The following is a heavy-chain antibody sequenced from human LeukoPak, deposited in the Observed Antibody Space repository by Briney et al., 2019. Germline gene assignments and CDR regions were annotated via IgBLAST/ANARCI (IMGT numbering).Heavy chain of an antibody. CDR3: AKFIDSGTNDWFDP. V-gene: IGHV3-66*01. J-gene: IGHJ5*02. CDR1: GFTVSSNY. Sequence: GGSLRLSCAASGFTVSSNYMSWVRQAPGKGLEWVSVIYSGGSTYYADSVKGRFTISRDNSKNTLYLQMNSLRAEDTAVYYCAKFIDSGTNDWFDPWGQGTLVTVSS. CDR2: IYSGGST. D-gene: IGHD1-7*01.